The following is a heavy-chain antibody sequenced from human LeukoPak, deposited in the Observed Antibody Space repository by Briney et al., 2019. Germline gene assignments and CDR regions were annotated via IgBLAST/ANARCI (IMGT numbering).Heavy chain of an antibody. CDR1: GYTFSSYD. V-gene: IGHV1-8*01. D-gene: IGHD3-3*02. J-gene: IGHJ3*02. CDR2: MNPNSGNT. Sequence: RASVKVSCKASGYTFSSYDINWVRQATGQGLEWMGWMNPNSGNTGYAQKFQGRVTMTRNTSISTAYMELSSLRSEDTAVYYCARASIFIAPLDIWGQGTMVTVSS. CDR3: ARASIFIAPLDI.